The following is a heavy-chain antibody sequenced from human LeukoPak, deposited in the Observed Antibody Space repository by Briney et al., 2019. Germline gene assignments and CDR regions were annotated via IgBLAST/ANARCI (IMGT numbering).Heavy chain of an antibody. J-gene: IGHJ5*02. CDR1: SASIRSHY. D-gene: IGHD2-2*01. CDR3: ARELDIVVVPAANPYNWFDP. CDR2: IHYSGST. Sequence: PSETLTLTCTVSSASIRSHYWSWIRQPPGKGLEWIGYIHYSGSTNYNPSLKSRVTMSVDTSKNQFSLKLSSVTAADTAVYYCARELDIVVVPAANPYNWFDPWGQGTLVTVSS. V-gene: IGHV4-59*11.